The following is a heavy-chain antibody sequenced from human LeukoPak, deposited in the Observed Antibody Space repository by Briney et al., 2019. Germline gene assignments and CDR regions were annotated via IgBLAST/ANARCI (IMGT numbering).Heavy chain of an antibody. D-gene: IGHD2-2*01. Sequence: ASVKVSCKVSGYTLTELSMHWVRQAPGKGLEWMGGFDPEDGETIYAQKFQGRVTMTEDTSTDTAYMELSSLRSEDTAVYYCARGRSTTVLWGYYYYYGMDVWGQGTTVTVSS. CDR3: ARGRSTTVLWGYYYYYGMDV. V-gene: IGHV1-24*01. J-gene: IGHJ6*02. CDR1: GYTLTELS. CDR2: FDPEDGET.